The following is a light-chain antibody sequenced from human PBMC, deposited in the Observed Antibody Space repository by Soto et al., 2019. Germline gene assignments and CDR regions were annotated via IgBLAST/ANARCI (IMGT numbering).Light chain of an antibody. CDR1: QSISSW. CDR3: QQYSTYPWT. Sequence: DIQMTQSPSTLSASVGDRVTIACRASQSISSWLAWYQQKPGKAPKLLIYKASTLETGVPSRFSGSGSGTVFTLTISSLQPDDCATYYCQQYSTYPWTFGQGTKVEIK. V-gene: IGKV1-5*03. CDR2: KAS. J-gene: IGKJ1*01.